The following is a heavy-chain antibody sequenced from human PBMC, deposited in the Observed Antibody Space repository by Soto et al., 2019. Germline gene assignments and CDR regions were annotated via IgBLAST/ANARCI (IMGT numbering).Heavy chain of an antibody. CDR3: APVNWNFKLLWLEP. CDR2: FDPDGGET. J-gene: IGHJ5*02. Sequence: ASVKVSCKVSGYTFTEVYIHWVRQAPGKGLEWMGGFDPDGGETVYAQKFQGRVRMTEDTYTETAYMEVSSLRTEDTAVYYCAPVNWNFKLLWLEPWGQGTLVTVS. V-gene: IGHV1-24*01. D-gene: IGHD1-1*01. CDR1: GYTFTEVY.